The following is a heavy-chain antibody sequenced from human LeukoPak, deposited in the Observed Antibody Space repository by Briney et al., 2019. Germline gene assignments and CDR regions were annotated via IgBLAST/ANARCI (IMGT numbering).Heavy chain of an antibody. D-gene: IGHD3-9*01. CDR1: GFAFSDYA. CDR2: ISGTGSAT. CDR3: ARDEYDILTDYDY. V-gene: IGHV3-23*01. J-gene: IGHJ4*02. Sequence: PGGSLRLSCAASGFAFSDYAMSWVRQAPGKGLEWVSVISGTGSATYYADSVKGRFTISRDNSKNSLYLQMNSLRAEDTAVYYCARDEYDILTDYDYWGQGILVTVSS.